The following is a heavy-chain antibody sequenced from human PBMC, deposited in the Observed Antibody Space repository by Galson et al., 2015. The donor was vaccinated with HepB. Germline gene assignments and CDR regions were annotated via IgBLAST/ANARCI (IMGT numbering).Heavy chain of an antibody. CDR2: IYWDDDK. Sequence: PALVKPTQTLTLTCTFSGFSLSTSGVGVGWIRQPPGKALEWLALIYWDDDKRYSPSLKSRLTITKDTSKNQVVLTMTNMDPVDTATYYCARRDSSSWYLSAVDYWGQGTLVTVSS. V-gene: IGHV2-5*02. J-gene: IGHJ4*02. CDR3: ARRDSSSWYLSAVDY. CDR1: GFSLSTSGVG. D-gene: IGHD6-13*01.